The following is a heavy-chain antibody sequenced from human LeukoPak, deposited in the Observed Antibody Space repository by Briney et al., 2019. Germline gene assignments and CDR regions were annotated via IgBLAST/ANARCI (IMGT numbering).Heavy chain of an antibody. CDR3: AKGPLAVEHSTHRFDF. V-gene: IGHV3-23*01. CDR1: GFTFSNYG. Sequence: GGSLRLSCVASGFTFSNYGMSWVRQAPGKGLEWVSGISGSGGDTYYADSVKGRFTVSRDNYKKTLYVQMNSLRAEDTAVYYYAKGPLAVEHSTHRFDFWGQGTLVTVSS. CDR2: ISGSGGDT. D-gene: IGHD1/OR15-1a*01. J-gene: IGHJ4*02.